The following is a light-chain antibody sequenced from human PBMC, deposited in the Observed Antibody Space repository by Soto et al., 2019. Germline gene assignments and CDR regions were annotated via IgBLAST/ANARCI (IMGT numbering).Light chain of an antibody. J-gene: IGKJ1*01. CDR1: QGIRSS. CDR2: EAS. Sequence: AIQLTQSPSSLSASVGDRVTITCRASQGIRSSLAWFQQKSCNHPKVLIYEASVLETGVSSRFSGSGSGTDFTLSISSLQPEDFATYYCQQFNSYPWTFGQGTTVEVK. CDR3: QQFNSYPWT. V-gene: IGKV1-13*02.